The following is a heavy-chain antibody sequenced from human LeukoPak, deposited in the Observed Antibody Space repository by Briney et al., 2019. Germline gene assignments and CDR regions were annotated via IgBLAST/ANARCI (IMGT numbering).Heavy chain of an antibody. CDR1: GYTFTGYY. Sequence: GSLKVSCKSSGYTFTGYYMHWVRQAPGQGLEWMGWINPNSGGTNYAQRFQGRVTMTRDTSISTAYMELSRLRSDDTAVYYCGREYYDSSVSWFDPWGQGTLVTVSA. CDR3: GREYYDSSVSWFDP. D-gene: IGHD3-22*01. J-gene: IGHJ5*02. V-gene: IGHV1-2*02. CDR2: INPNSGGT.